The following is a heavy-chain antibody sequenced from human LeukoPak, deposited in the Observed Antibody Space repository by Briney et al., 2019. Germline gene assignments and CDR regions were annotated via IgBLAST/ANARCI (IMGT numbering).Heavy chain of an antibody. Sequence: GGSLRLSCAASGFTFSSYRMTWVRQAPGKGLEWVSSISSSSSYIYYADSVKGRFTISRDNTKNSLNLQMNNLRAEDTAVYYCARSYEHCSGGSCYSSFFDYWGQGTLVTVSS. CDR2: ISSSSSYI. D-gene: IGHD2-15*01. CDR1: GFTFSSYR. CDR3: ARSYEHCSGGSCYSSFFDY. J-gene: IGHJ4*02. V-gene: IGHV3-21*01.